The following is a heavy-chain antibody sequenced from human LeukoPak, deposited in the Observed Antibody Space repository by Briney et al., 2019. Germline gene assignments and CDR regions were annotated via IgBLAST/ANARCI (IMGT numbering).Heavy chain of an antibody. CDR3: ARAQSGHCSSTSCYDYGMDV. Sequence: GGSLRLSCAASTFTFSNYWMSWVRQAPGKGLEWVANINQNGSEKYYADSVKGRFTFSRDNAKNSLYLQMNCLRAEDTAAYYCARAQSGHCSSTSCYDYGMDVWGQGTTVTVPS. CDR2: INQNGSEK. J-gene: IGHJ6*02. V-gene: IGHV3-7*01. CDR1: TFTFSNYW. D-gene: IGHD2-2*01.